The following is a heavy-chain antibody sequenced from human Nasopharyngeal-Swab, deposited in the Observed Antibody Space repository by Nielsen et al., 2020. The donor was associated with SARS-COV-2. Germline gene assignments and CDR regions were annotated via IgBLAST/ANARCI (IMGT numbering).Heavy chain of an antibody. CDR2: IFSNDEK. J-gene: IGHJ6*02. D-gene: IGHD3-22*01. V-gene: IGHV2-26*01. Sequence: WIRQPPGKALEWLAHIFSNDEKSYSTSLKSRLTISKDTSKSQVVLTMTNMDPVDTATYYCARIIEVNTSYYYYGMDVWGQGTTVTVSS. CDR3: ARIIEVNTSYYYYGMDV.